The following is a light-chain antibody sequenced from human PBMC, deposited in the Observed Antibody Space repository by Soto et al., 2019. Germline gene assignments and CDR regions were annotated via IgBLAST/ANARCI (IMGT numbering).Light chain of an antibody. V-gene: IGKV3-20*01. J-gene: IGKJ1*01. CDR2: GAS. CDR1: QSVTSTS. Sequence: ILLTQSPGTLALSPGERATLSCRASQSVTSTSLAWYQQKPGQAPRLLIYGASSRATGTPERISGGGSGTDFTLTISRLAPEDFAVYYCQQYGSSPWTCGQGTKVDTK. CDR3: QQYGSSPWT.